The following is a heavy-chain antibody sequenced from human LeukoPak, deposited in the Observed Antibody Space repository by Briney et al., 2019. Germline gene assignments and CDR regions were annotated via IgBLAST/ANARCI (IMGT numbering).Heavy chain of an antibody. D-gene: IGHD6-13*01. CDR2: IYTSGST. CDR1: GGSISSGSYY. J-gene: IGHJ4*02. V-gene: IGHV4-61*02. Sequence: SETLSLTCTVSGGSISSGSYYWSWIRQPAGKGLEWIGRIYTSGSTNYNPSLKSRVTISVDTSKNQFSLKLSSVTAADTAVYYCARHDLITGGQQLVSDYWGQGTLVTVSS. CDR3: ARHDLITGGQQLVSDY.